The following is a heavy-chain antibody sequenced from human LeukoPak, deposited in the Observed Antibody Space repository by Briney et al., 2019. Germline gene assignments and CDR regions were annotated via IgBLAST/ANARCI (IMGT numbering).Heavy chain of an antibody. CDR1: GFTFDDYA. Sequence: GGSLRLSCAASGFTFDDYAMHWVRQAPGKGLEWVSLISGDGGSTYYADSVKGRFTISRDNSKNTLYLQMNSLRAEDTAVYYCAKGYDFWSGYYNFFDYWGQGTLVTVSS. V-gene: IGHV3-43*02. CDR2: ISGDGGST. J-gene: IGHJ4*02. D-gene: IGHD3-3*01. CDR3: AKGYDFWSGYYNFFDY.